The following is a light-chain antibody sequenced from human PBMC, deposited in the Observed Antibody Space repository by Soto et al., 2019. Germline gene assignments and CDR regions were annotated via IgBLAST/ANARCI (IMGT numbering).Light chain of an antibody. Sequence: EIVMTQSPATLSVSPGEGATLSCRASQSVSSNLAWYQQKPGQAPRLLIYGASTRATGIPARFSGSGSGTEFTLTSSSLQYEDFAVYYCQQYKTWPPLTFGGGTRVEIK. CDR1: QSVSSN. CDR3: QQYKTWPPLT. J-gene: IGKJ4*01. V-gene: IGKV3-15*01. CDR2: GAS.